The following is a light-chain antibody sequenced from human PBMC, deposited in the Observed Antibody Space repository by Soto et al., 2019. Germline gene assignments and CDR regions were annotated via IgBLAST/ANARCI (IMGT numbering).Light chain of an antibody. V-gene: IGKV1-5*03. CDR2: KAS. J-gene: IGKJ1*01. Sequence: DIQMTQSPSTLSASVGDTVTITCRASQGISRWLAWYQQKPGKAPKLLIYKASSLQSGVPSRFSGSGSGTEFTLTITSLQPDDFATYYCQQCNTYWTFGQGTKVELK. CDR3: QQCNTYWT. CDR1: QGISRW.